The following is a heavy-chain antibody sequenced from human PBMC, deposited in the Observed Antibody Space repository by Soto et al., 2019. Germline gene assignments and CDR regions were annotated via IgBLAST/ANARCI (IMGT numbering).Heavy chain of an antibody. D-gene: IGHD6-13*01. J-gene: IGHJ4*02. V-gene: IGHV5-51*01. CDR3: ARRGAESNSNWAFDY. Sequence: RYSPSFQGQVTISADKSINTAYLQWSSLKASDTAMYFCARRGAESNSNWAFDYWGQGTLVTVSS.